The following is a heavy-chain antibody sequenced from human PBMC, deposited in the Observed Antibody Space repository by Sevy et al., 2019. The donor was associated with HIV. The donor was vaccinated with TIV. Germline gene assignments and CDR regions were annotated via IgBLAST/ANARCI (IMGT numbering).Heavy chain of an antibody. D-gene: IGHD1-26*01. V-gene: IGHV3-23*01. CDR1: GFTFSSYA. CDR3: AKDPPFYSGSYSPFDY. Sequence: GGYLRLSCVASGFTFSSYAMSWVRQAPGKGLEWVSAISGSGGSTYYADSVKGRFTISRDNSKNTLYLQMNSLRAEDTAVYYCAKDPPFYSGSYSPFDYWGQGTLVTVSS. J-gene: IGHJ4*02. CDR2: ISGSGGST.